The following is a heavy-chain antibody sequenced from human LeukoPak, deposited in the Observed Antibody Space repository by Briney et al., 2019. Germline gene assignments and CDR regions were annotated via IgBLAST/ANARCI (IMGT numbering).Heavy chain of an antibody. V-gene: IGHV4-38-2*01. Sequence: GSLRLSCAASGLIVSSNHMNWVRQAPGKGLEWIGSIYSSGSTYYNPSLRSRVTISVDTSKNQFSLKLSSVTAADTAVYYCARSGSGYLRYYFDYWGQGTLVTVSS. CDR3: ARSGSGYLRYYFDY. CDR2: IYSSGST. J-gene: IGHJ4*02. CDR1: GLIVSSNH. D-gene: IGHD5-12*01.